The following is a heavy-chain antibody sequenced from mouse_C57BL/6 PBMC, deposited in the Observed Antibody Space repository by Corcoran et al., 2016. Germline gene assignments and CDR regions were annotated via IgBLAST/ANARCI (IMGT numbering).Heavy chain of an antibody. Sequence: EVQLQQSGPELVKPGASVKISCKASGYTFTDYYMNWVKQSHGKSLEWIGDINPNNGGTSYNQKFKGKATLTVDKSSSTAYMELRSLTSEDSAVYYCANDETGAMDYWGQGTSVTVSS. D-gene: IGHD3-2*01. V-gene: IGHV1-26*01. CDR2: INPNNGGT. J-gene: IGHJ4*01. CDR1: GYTFTDYY. CDR3: ANDETGAMDY.